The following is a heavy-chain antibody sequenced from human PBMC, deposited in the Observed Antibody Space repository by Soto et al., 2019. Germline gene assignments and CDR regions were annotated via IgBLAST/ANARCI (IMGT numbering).Heavy chain of an antibody. D-gene: IGHD3-10*01. J-gene: IGHJ4*02. Sequence: QVQLVQSGAEVKKPGASVKVSCKASGYTFTGYYMHWVRQAPGQGLEWMGWINPNSGGTNYAQKFQGRVTMTRDTSISTAYMELSRLRSDDTAVYYCARLYGSGTFPSGVDYWGQGTLFTVSS. CDR1: GYTFTGYY. CDR2: INPNSGGT. CDR3: ARLYGSGTFPSGVDY. V-gene: IGHV1-2*02.